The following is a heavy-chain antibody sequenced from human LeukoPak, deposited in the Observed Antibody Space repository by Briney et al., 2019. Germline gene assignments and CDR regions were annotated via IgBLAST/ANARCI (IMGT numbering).Heavy chain of an antibody. J-gene: IGHJ4*02. CDR1: GGSISRSGYY. CDR3: ARGPYYSDS. V-gene: IGHV4-39*07. Sequence: SETLSLTCTVSGGSISRSGYYWGWLRQPPGKGLDWIASIYYSDSTYYNSSLKSRVTISMDTSKNQLSLRLSSVTAADTAVYYCARGPYYSDSWGQGTLVSVSS. CDR2: IYYSDST.